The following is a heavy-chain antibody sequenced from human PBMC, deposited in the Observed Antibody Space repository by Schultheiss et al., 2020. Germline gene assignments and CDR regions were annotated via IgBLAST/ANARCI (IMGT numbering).Heavy chain of an antibody. D-gene: IGHD6-13*01. CDR2: INHSGST. CDR3: ARGRGSSSWSVFDY. J-gene: IGHJ4*02. CDR1: GGSFSGYY. V-gene: IGHV4-34*01. Sequence: SETLSLTCAVYGGSFSGYYWSWIRQPPGKGLEWIGEINHSGSTNYNPSLKSRVTISVDKSKNQFSLKLSSVTAADTAVYYCARGRGSSSWSVFDYWGQGTLVTVSS.